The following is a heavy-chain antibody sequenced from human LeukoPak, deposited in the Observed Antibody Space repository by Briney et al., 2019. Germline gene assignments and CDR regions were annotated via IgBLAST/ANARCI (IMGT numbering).Heavy chain of an antibody. CDR1: GFTFDDYA. J-gene: IGHJ5*02. D-gene: IGHD2-2*01. V-gene: IGHV3-9*01. Sequence: SGGSLRLSCAASGFTFDDYAMHWVRQGSGKGLEWVSGISWNSGRIGYAGSVKGRFTISRDNAKSSLYLQMNSLRAEDTALYYCAKGANQLLLRDWFDPWGQGTLVTVSS. CDR3: AKGANQLLLRDWFDP. CDR2: ISWNSGRI.